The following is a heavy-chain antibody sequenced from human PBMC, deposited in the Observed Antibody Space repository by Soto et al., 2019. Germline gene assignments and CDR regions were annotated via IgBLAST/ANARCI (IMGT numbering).Heavy chain of an antibody. CDR2: MNPNSGNT. Sequence: QVQLVQSGAEVKKPGASVNVSCKASGYTFTSYDINWVRQATGQGLEWMGWMNPNSGNTGYEQTLQGRVTMTRNTSISRDYIELSSHRSKDTAVYYGAGSPSNLRLRSTSWFDPWGQGTLVTVSS. CDR1: GYTFTSYD. J-gene: IGHJ5*02. D-gene: IGHD4-17*01. V-gene: IGHV1-8*01. CDR3: AGSPSNLRLRSTSWFDP.